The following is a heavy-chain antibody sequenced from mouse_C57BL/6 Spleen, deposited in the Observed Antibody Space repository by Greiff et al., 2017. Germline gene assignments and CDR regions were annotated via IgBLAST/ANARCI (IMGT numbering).Heavy chain of an antibody. Sequence: DVQLQESGGGLVQPGGSMKLSCVASGFTFSNYWMNWVRQSPEKGLEWVAQIRLKSDNYATHYAESVKGRFTISRDDSKSSVYLQMNNLRAEDTGIYYCTIHSSGYPPPYWGQGTLVTVSA. V-gene: IGHV6-3*01. CDR2: IRLKSDNYAT. D-gene: IGHD3-2*02. J-gene: IGHJ3*01. CDR3: TIHSSGYPPPY. CDR1: GFTFSNYW.